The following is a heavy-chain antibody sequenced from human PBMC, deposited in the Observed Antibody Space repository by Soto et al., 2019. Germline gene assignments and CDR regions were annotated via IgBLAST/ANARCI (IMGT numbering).Heavy chain of an antibody. Sequence: GGSLRLSCAASRFPFSSYAMNWVRQTPDKGLEWLSYISDSGSTIHYADSVKGRFTISRDNAKNSLYLQMNSLRADDTAVYYCTRDGSWGQGTLVTVSS. CDR1: RFPFSSYA. J-gene: IGHJ5*02. CDR2: ISDSGSTI. CDR3: TRDGS. D-gene: IGHD5-12*01. V-gene: IGHV3-48*01.